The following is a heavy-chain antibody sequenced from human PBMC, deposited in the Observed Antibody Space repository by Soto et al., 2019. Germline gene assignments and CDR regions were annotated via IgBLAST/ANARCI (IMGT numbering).Heavy chain of an antibody. CDR2: ISAYNGNT. CDR3: ARGIAAAGPFYYYYGMDV. V-gene: IGHV1-18*04. CDR1: GYTFTSYG. J-gene: IGHJ6*02. D-gene: IGHD6-13*01. Sequence: ASVKVSCKASGYTFTSYGISWVRQAPGQGLEWMGWISAYNGNTNFAQKLQGRVTITTDTSTSTAYMELRSLRSDDTAVYYCARGIAAAGPFYYYYGMDVWGQGTTVTVSS.